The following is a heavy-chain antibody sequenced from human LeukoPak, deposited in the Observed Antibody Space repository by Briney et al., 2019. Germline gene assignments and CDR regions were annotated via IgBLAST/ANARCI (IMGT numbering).Heavy chain of an antibody. CDR1: GGSISSSDYY. J-gene: IGHJ5*02. V-gene: IGHV4-39*01. D-gene: IGHD5-12*01. Sequence: SETLSLTCTVSGGSISSSDYYWGWIRQPPGTGLEWIASIYYSGSTYYSPSLKSGVTISVDTSKNQFSLELRSVTATDTAVYYCARGLTRGYTYGGCFDPWGQGTLVTVSS. CDR3: ARGLTRGYTYGGCFDP. CDR2: IYYSGST.